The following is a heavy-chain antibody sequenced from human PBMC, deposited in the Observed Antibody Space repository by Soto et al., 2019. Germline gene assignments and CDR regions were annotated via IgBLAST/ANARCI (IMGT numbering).Heavy chain of an antibody. CDR2: IRSKAYGGTT. Sequence: GGSLRLSCTASGFTFGDYAMSWVRQAPGKGLEWVGFIRSKAYGGTTEYAASVKGRFTISRDDSKSIAYLQMNSLKTEDTAVYYCTSRLLERHDYYYYGMDVWGQGTTVTVYS. D-gene: IGHD1-1*01. CDR1: GFTFGDYA. V-gene: IGHV3-49*04. CDR3: TSRLLERHDYYYYGMDV. J-gene: IGHJ6*02.